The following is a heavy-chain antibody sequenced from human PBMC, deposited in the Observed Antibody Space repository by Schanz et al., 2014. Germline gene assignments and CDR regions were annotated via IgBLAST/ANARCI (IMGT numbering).Heavy chain of an antibody. Sequence: VQLMESGGGLAQPGGSLRLSCAASGFNFGSHGMHWVRQAPGKGLEWVGVISYDGSKKSYADSVKGRFTISRDNSRNTLYLQMNSLRAEDTAVYYCARIGGSVFDYWAQGTLVTVSS. J-gene: IGHJ4*02. V-gene: IGHV3-33*01. D-gene: IGHD3-10*01. CDR3: ARIGGSVFDY. CDR1: GFNFGSHG. CDR2: ISYDGSKK.